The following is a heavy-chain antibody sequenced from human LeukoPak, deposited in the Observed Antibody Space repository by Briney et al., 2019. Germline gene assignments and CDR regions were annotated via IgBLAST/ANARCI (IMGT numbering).Heavy chain of an antibody. CDR3: ARGVAGYGPYDY. J-gene: IGHJ4*02. V-gene: IGHV4-59*01. CDR2: IYFSGTT. D-gene: IGHD5-12*01. CDR1: GDSINAYY. Sequence: PSETLSLTCTVSGDSINAYYWGWIRQPPGKGLEWIGYIYFSGTTKYNPSLESRVTISVDTSKNQFSLRLNSVTAADTAVYYCARGVAGYGPYDYWGQGTLVTVSS.